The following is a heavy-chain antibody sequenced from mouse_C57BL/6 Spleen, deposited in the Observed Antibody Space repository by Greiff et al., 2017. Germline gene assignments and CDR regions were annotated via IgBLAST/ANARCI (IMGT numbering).Heavy chain of an antibody. CDR3: ARGEDSSGSVGY. V-gene: IGHV1-50*01. Sequence: QVQLQQPGAELVKPGASVKLSCKASGYTFTSYWMQWVKQRPGQGLEWIGEIDPSDSYTNYNQKFKGKATLTVDTSSSTAYMQLSSLTSEDSAVYYCARGEDSSGSVGYWGQGTTLTVSS. CDR2: IDPSDSYT. J-gene: IGHJ2*01. CDR1: GYTFTSYW. D-gene: IGHD3-2*02.